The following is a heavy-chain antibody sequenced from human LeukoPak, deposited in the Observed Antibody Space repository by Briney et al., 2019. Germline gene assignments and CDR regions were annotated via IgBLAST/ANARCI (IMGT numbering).Heavy chain of an antibody. CDR3: ARSLGYSYGYDY. J-gene: IGHJ4*02. D-gene: IGHD5-18*01. CDR2: IYYSGNT. CDR1: GGPLTISY. Sequence: PSETLSLTCTVSGGPLTISYWSWVRQPPGKGLEWIGYIYYSGNTNYNPSLESRVTISVDTSKNQFSLKLSSVTAADTAVYYCARSLGYSYGYDYWGQGTLVTVSS. V-gene: IGHV4-59*01.